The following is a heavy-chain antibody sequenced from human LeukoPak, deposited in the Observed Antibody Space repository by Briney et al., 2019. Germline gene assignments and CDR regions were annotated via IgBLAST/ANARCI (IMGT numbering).Heavy chain of an antibody. Sequence: GASVTVSCKASGYTFTIYDINWVRQATGQGLEWMGWMNPNSGNTGYAQKFQGRVTITRNTSIDTAYMELSSLRSEDTAVYYCARGTRIAVAGTSQRKKFDYWGQGTLVTVSS. D-gene: IGHD6-19*01. CDR1: GYTFTIYD. CDR2: MNPNSGNT. CDR3: ARGTRIAVAGTSQRKKFDY. V-gene: IGHV1-8*01. J-gene: IGHJ4*02.